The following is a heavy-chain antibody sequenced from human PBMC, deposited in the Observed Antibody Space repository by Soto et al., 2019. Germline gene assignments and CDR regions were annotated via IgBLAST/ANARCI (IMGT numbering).Heavy chain of an antibody. CDR1: GFTFSSYA. CDR2: ISGSGGST. V-gene: IGHV3-23*01. CDR3: AKDHYYDSSGYYPFFDD. Sequence: GGSLRLSCAASGFTFSSYAMSWVRQAPGKGLEWVSAISGSGGSTYYADSVKGRFTISRDNSKNTLYLQMNSLRAEDTAVYYCAKDHYYDSSGYYPFFDDWGQGTLVTVSS. J-gene: IGHJ4*02. D-gene: IGHD3-22*01.